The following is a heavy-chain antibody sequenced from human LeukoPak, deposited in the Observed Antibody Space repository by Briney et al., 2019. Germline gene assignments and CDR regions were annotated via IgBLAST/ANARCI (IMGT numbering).Heavy chain of an antibody. J-gene: IGHJ4*02. CDR1: GFTVSSNY. CDR3: ARFGYYGSGSYAPYFDY. CDR2: IYSGGST. Sequence: PGGSLRLSCAASGFTVSSNYMSWVRQAPGKGLEWVSVIYSGGSTYYADSVKGRFTISRDNSKNTLYLQMNSLRAEDTAVYYCARFGYYGSGSYAPYFDYWGQGTLVTVSS. D-gene: IGHD3-10*01. V-gene: IGHV3-53*01.